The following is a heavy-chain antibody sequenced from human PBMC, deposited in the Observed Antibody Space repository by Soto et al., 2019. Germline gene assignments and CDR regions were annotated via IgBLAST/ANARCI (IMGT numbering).Heavy chain of an antibody. Sequence: QVQLVESGGGVVQPGRSLRLSCAASGFTFSSYAMHWVRQAPGKGLEWVAVISYDGSNKYYADSVKGRFTISRDNSKNTLYRQRNSLRAEDTSVYYGARPLWRDDYNWGYFDLWGRGTLVTVSS. CDR3: ARPLWRDDYNWGYFDL. CDR1: GFTFSSYA. CDR2: ISYDGSNK. V-gene: IGHV3-30-3*01. D-gene: IGHD4-4*01. J-gene: IGHJ2*01.